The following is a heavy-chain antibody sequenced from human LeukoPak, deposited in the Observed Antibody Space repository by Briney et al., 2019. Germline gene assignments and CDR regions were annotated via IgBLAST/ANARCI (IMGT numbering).Heavy chain of an antibody. D-gene: IGHD6-19*01. CDR2: IYTSGST. Sequence: SETLSLTCSVSGGSISSYYWSWIRQPAGKGLECIGRIYTSGSTNYNPSLKSRVTMSVDTSKNQFSLKLSSVTAADTAVYYCARDDIAVAGADAFGIWGQGTMVTVSS. CDR1: GGSISSYY. J-gene: IGHJ3*02. V-gene: IGHV4-4*07. CDR3: ARDDIAVAGADAFGI.